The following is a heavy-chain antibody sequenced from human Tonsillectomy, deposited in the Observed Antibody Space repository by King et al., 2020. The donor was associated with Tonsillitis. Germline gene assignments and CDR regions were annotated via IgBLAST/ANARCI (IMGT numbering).Heavy chain of an antibody. V-gene: IGHV3-64D*06. D-gene: IGHD3-22*01. CDR2: ISSNGGGT. CDR1: GFTFNTYA. J-gene: IGHJ3*02. CDR3: VQDYYDTSGYQYDAFDI. Sequence: DVQLVESGGGLVQPGGSLRLACAASGFTFNTYAMYWVRQAPGKGLEYVSLISSNGGGTYYAVSVKGRFTNSRDNSKNTVYLQMSSRKAEDTAVYYCVQDYYDTSGYQYDAFDIWGQGTMVTVSS.